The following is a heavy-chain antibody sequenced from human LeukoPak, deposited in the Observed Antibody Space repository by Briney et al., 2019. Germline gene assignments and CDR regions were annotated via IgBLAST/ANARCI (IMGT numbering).Heavy chain of an antibody. D-gene: IGHD3-10*01. J-gene: IGHJ5*02. CDR1: GGTFSSYA. CDR3: ARESRDTMVRGVIIAPRNYWFDP. V-gene: IGHV1-69*06. CDR2: IIPIFGTA. Sequence: ASVKVSCKASGGTFSSYAISWVRQAPGQGLEWMGGIIPIFGTANYAQKFQGRVTITADKSTSTAYMELSSLRSEDTAVYYCARESRDTMVRGVIIAPRNYWFDPWGQGTLVTVSS.